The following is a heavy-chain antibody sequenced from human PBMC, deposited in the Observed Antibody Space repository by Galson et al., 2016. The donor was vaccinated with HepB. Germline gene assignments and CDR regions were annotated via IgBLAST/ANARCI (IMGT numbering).Heavy chain of an antibody. V-gene: IGHV3-7*01. D-gene: IGHD2-15*01. CDR1: TFTFSNYW. CDR3: ARRSCSSGRCYSASYLCFDS. CDR2: IKPDGSKK. Sequence: SLRLSCADSTFTFSNYWMTWVRQAPGKGLEWVANIKPDGSKKYYVDSVKGRFTISRDKAKNSLYLQMNSLRAEDTAVYYCARRSCSSGRCYSASYLCFDSWGQGTLVTVSS. J-gene: IGHJ4*02.